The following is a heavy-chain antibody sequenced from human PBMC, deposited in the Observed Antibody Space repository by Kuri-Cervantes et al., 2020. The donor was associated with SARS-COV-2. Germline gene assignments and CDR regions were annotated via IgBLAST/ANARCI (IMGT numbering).Heavy chain of an antibody. D-gene: IGHD3-22*01. Sequence: SCTVSGGSTSSGEYYWSWIRQPPGKGLEWIGYIYYSGSTYYNPSLKSRVSISMDTSKNQLSLKLTSVSAADTAVYYCALGYWGSGYPRYYYYMDVWGKGTTVTVSS. CDR2: IYYSGST. CDR1: GGSTSSGEYY. J-gene: IGHJ6*03. V-gene: IGHV4-30-4*08. CDR3: ALGYWGSGYPRYYYYMDV.